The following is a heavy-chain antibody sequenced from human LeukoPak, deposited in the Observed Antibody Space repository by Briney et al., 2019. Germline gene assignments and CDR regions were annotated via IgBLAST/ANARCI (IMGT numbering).Heavy chain of an antibody. J-gene: IGHJ3*02. V-gene: IGHV4-30-2*01. D-gene: IGHD5-18*01. CDR3: ARDRFWGYSYGVDAFDI. CDR2: VYHSGST. Sequence: PSETLSLTCAVPGGSISSGGYSSSWIRQPPGEGLGWIRFVYHSGSTYYNPSLKSRVTISVDRSKNQFYLKLSSVTAADTAVYYCARDRFWGYSYGVDAFDIWGQGTMVTVSS. CDR1: GGSISSGGYS.